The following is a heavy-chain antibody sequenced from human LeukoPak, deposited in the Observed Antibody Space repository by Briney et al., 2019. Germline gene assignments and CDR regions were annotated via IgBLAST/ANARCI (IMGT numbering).Heavy chain of an antibody. D-gene: IGHD4-23*01. J-gene: IGHJ4*02. V-gene: IGHV1-69*04. CDR1: GGTFSSYA. CDR3: ARGEDYGGNVGY. Sequence: ASVKVSCKASGGTFSSYAISWVRQAPGQGLEWMGRIIPILGIANYAQKFQGRVTITADKSRSTAYMELSSLRSEDTAVYYCARGEDYGGNVGYWGQGTLVTVSS. CDR2: IIPILGIA.